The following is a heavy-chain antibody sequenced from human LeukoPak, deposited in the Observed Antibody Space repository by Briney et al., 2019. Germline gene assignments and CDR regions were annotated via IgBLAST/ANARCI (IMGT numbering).Heavy chain of an antibody. CDR2: IYSGGST. CDR1: GFTVRSNY. D-gene: IGHD4-17*01. J-gene: IGHJ4*02. CDR3: ARERRDYAFDY. V-gene: IGHV3-53*01. Sequence: GGSLRLSCAASGFTVRSNYMSWVRQAPGKGLEWVSVIYSGGSTYYADSVKGRFTISRDNSKNTLYLQMNSLRAEDTAVYYCARERRDYAFDYWGQGTLVTVSS.